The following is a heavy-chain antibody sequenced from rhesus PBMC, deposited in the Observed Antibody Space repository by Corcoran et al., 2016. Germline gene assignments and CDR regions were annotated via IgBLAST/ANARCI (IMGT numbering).Heavy chain of an antibody. J-gene: IGHJ4*01. D-gene: IGHD5-36*01. CDR3: ARQYSYGPLDFDY. CDR1: GGSISDSYY. Sequence: QVQLQESGQGLVKPSETLSLTCAVSGGSISDSYYWNWIRQPPGTGLEWIGNIYGSRWNTYYNPSLKSQVTMSKDTSKNQFSLKLSSVTAADPAVDYCARQYSYGPLDFDYWGQGVLVTVSS. CDR2: IYGSRWNT. V-gene: IGHV4S7*01.